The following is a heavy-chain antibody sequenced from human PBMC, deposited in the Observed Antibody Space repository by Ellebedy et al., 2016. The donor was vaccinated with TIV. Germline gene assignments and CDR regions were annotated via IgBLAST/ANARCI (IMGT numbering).Heavy chain of an antibody. CDR1: GFTFRSYA. J-gene: IGHJ4*02. CDR2: NSSTGSRT. Sequence: PGGSLRLSCAASGFTFRSYAMSLVRQAPGKGLEWVSTNSSTGSRTYYADSGEGRFISSRDNSKKTLYLQMNSLSAEDTAVYYCAKGRGGGSDSSAPRYYFDYWGLGTLVTVSS. V-gene: IGHV3-23*01. D-gene: IGHD3-22*01. CDR3: AKGRGGGSDSSAPRYYFDY.